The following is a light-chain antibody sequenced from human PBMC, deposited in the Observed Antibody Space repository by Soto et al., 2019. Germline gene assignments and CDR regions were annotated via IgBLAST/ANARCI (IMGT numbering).Light chain of an antibody. CDR3: QQRSDWPIT. J-gene: IGKJ5*01. Sequence: IVLTQSPGTPSLSPGETATRPCRASQSVSNNYLAWYQQHPGQAPRLLIYGGSSRATGIPVRFSGSGSETDFTLTISRLEPEDFAVYYCQQRSDWPITFGHGTRLEIK. CDR2: GGS. CDR1: QSVSNNY. V-gene: IGKV3D-20*02.